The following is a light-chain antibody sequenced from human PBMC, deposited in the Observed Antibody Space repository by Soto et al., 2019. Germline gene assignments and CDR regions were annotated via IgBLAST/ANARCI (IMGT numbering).Light chain of an antibody. CDR3: GSWDSSLSAYV. CDR1: SSNIGGNS. Sequence: QSVLTQPPSVSAAPVQKVTISCSGSSSNIGGNSVSWYQQLPGTAPKLLIYDDNKRPPGIPDRFSGSKSGTSATLGITGFQTGDEADYYCGSWDSSLSAYVFGTGTEVTVL. J-gene: IGLJ1*01. CDR2: DDN. V-gene: IGLV1-51*01.